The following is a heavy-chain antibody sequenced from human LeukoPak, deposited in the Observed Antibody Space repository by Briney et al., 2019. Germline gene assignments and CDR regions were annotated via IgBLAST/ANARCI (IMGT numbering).Heavy chain of an antibody. D-gene: IGHD6-19*01. Sequence: GESLKISCKGSGYSFISYWIGWVRQMPGKGLEWMGIIYPGDSDTRYSPSFQGQVTISADKSITTAYLQWSSLKAPDTAMYYCARARVAGSVGAFDFWGQGTMVTVSS. CDR2: IYPGDSDT. J-gene: IGHJ3*01. CDR1: GYSFISYW. CDR3: ARARVAGSVGAFDF. V-gene: IGHV5-51*01.